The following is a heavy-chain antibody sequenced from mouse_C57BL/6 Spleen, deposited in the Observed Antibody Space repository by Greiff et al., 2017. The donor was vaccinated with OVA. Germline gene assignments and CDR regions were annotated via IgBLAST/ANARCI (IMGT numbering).Heavy chain of an antibody. Sequence: VQLQQSGPELVKPGASVKIPCKASGYTFTDYNMDWVKQSHGKSLEWVGDINPNNGGTIYNQKFKGKATLTVDKSSSTAYMELRSLTSEATAVYYGARRGSSGSAWFAYWGKGTLVTVSA. CDR1: GYTFTDYN. CDR2: INPNNGGT. D-gene: IGHD3-2*02. J-gene: IGHJ3*01. CDR3: ARRGSSGSAWFAY. V-gene: IGHV1-18*01.